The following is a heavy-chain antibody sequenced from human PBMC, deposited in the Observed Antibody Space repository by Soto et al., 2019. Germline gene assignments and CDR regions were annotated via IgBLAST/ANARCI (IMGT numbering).Heavy chain of an antibody. Sequence: SETLSLTCTVSGGSVSSGGYFWSWIRQPPGEGLEWIGHIYNSGSTYSNPSLRGRVTISVDTSKSQFSLKLSSVTAADTAVYYCARGPSADKIDFWGQGTLVTVAS. CDR3: ARGPSADKIDF. V-gene: IGHV4-30-4*01. D-gene: IGHD3-3*01. CDR2: IYNSGST. CDR1: GGSVSSGGYF. J-gene: IGHJ4*02.